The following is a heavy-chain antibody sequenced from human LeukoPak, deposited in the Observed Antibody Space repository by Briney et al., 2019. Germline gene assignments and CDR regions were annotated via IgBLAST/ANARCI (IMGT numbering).Heavy chain of an antibody. Sequence: SETLSLTCTASGGSITSYYWNWIRQPPGKGLEWIGYIYYSGSTNYNPSLKSRVTISVDTSKNQFSLKLNSVTAADTAVYYCASAIAIPAWAFDLWGQGTVVTVSS. CDR1: GGSITSYY. V-gene: IGHV4-59*01. CDR3: ASAIAIPAWAFDL. D-gene: IGHD2-2*02. CDR2: IYYSGST. J-gene: IGHJ3*01.